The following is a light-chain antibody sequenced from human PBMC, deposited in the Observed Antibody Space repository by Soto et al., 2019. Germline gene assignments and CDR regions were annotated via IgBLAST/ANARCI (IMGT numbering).Light chain of an antibody. CDR2: DAS. CDR3: QHHGSSPFT. Sequence: EIVLTQSPATLSLSPGERATLSCGASQSVSSSYLAWYQQKPGLAPRLLIYDASSRATDIPARFSGSGSGTDFTLTISRLEPEDFAVYYCQHHGSSPFTFGPGTKVDIK. V-gene: IGKV3D-20*01. CDR1: QSVSSSY. J-gene: IGKJ3*01.